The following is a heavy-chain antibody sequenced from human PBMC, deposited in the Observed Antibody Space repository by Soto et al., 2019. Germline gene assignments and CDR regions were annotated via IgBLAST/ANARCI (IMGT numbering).Heavy chain of an antibody. J-gene: IGHJ3*02. CDR2: INPATGAA. V-gene: IGHV1-2*02. D-gene: IGHD3-3*01. CDR1: GYTVTAYY. CDR3: ARGGGVGVAGSAAFDM. Sequence: QLHLVQSGAVVKKPGASVTVSCSASGYTVTAYYMHWVRQAPGRGLEWMGGINPATGAAKYTQTFQGRVPMARDPSPRTVFIGPRGLASGDPAVFFCARGGGVGVAGSAAFDMWGQGTLVTVSS.